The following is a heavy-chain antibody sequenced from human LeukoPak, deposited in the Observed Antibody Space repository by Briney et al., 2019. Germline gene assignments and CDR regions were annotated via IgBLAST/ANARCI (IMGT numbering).Heavy chain of an antibody. CDR3: SVAIYYYYYYYMDV. V-gene: IGHV1-69*01. Sequence: SVKVSCKASGGTFSSYAISWVRQAPGQGLEWMGGIIPIFGTANYAQKFQGRVTITADESTSTAYMELSSLRSEDTAVYYCSVAIYYYYYYYMDVWGKGTTVTISS. CDR1: GGTFSSYA. D-gene: IGHD2-21*01. CDR2: IIPIFGTA. J-gene: IGHJ6*03.